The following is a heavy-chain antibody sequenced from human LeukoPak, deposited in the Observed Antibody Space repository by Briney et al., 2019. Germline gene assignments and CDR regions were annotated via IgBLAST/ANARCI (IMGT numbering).Heavy chain of an antibody. V-gene: IGHV4-59*01. CDR3: ARYAYGSGPFDY. CDR2: IYYSGNT. CDR1: GGSISSYY. D-gene: IGHD6-19*01. J-gene: IGHJ4*02. Sequence: SETLSLTCTVSGGSISSYYWSWIRQPPGKGLEWIGYIYYSGNTNYNPSLKSRVTISVDTSKNQFSLQLNSVTAADTAVYYRARYAYGSGPFDYWGQGTLITVSS.